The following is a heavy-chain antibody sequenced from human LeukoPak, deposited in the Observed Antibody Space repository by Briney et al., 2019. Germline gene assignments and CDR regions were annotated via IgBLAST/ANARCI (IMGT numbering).Heavy chain of an antibody. CDR1: GFTFSNYV. D-gene: IGHD3-16*01. Sequence: RGSLRLSCAASGFTFSNYVMNWVRQAPGKGLEWVTFIQKDGGSKFYADSVKGRFTISRDNSKKTVYLQMSSLTIEDTAVYYCAKEPGEGGSAFDYWGQGTLVTVYS. CDR3: AKEPGEGGSAFDY. J-gene: IGHJ4*02. CDR2: IQKDGGSK. V-gene: IGHV3-30*02.